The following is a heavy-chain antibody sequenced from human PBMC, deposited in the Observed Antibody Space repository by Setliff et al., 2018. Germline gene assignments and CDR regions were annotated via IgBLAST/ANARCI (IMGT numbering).Heavy chain of an antibody. CDR2: IIPIFGTA. D-gene: IGHD3-9*01. CDR1: GGTFSSYA. J-gene: IGHJ3*02. Sequence: SVKVSCKASGGTFSSYAISWVRPAPGQGLEWMGGIIPIFGTANYAQKFQGRVTITTDESTSTAYMELSSLRSEDTAVYYCARDRAYYDILTGYYTHDAGDIWGQGTMVTVSS. CDR3: ARDRAYYDILTGYYTHDAGDI. V-gene: IGHV1-69*05.